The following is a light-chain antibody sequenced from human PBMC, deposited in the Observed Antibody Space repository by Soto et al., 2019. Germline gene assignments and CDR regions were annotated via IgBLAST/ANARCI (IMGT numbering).Light chain of an antibody. CDR3: AAWDESRNGYV. J-gene: IGLJ1*01. V-gene: IGLV1-44*01. Sequence: QSVLTQPPSASGTPGQRVTISCSGGSSNIGTNAVNWYQQLPGTAPKLLIYNNNQRPSGVPDRFSGSNSGTSASLAISGLQSEDEADYYCAAWDESRNGYVFGTGTKLTVL. CDR1: SSNIGTNA. CDR2: NNN.